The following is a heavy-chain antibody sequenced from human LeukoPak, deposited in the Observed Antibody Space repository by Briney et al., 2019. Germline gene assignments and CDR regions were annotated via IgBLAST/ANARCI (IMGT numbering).Heavy chain of an antibody. Sequence: PGGSLRLSCAASGFTFSTYAMSWVRQAPGKGLEWVSSISVSGGSTHYADSVKGRFTISRDNAKNSLHLQMNSLRAEDTAVYYCARVGRSGWTVDYWGQGTLVTVSS. V-gene: IGHV3-23*01. CDR2: ISVSGGST. D-gene: IGHD6-19*01. CDR1: GFTFSTYA. CDR3: ARVGRSGWTVDY. J-gene: IGHJ4*02.